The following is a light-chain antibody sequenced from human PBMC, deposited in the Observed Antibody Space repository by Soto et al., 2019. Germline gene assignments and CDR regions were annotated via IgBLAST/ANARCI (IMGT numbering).Light chain of an antibody. Sequence: AIQMTQSPSSLSASVGDRVTITCRASQGIRNDLGWYQQKPGKAPKLLIYAASSLQSGVPSRFSGSGSGTDFTFTISRLQPEDIATYYCQQYENLPTFGQGTRLEIK. CDR1: QGIRND. V-gene: IGKV1-6*01. J-gene: IGKJ5*01. CDR3: QQYENLPT. CDR2: AAS.